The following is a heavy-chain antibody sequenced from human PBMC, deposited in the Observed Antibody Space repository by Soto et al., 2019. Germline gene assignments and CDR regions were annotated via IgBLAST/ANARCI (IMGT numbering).Heavy chain of an antibody. Sequence: DSVKVSCKASGYTFTSYDINWVRQATGQELEWMGWMNPNSGNTGYAQKFQGRVTMARNTSINTAYMELSSLRSEDTAVYYCARGSPVLLWFGEPSWFDPWGQGTLVTVSS. CDR3: ARGSPVLLWFGEPSWFDP. CDR2: MNPNSGNT. CDR1: GYTFTSYD. J-gene: IGHJ5*02. V-gene: IGHV1-8*01. D-gene: IGHD3-10*01.